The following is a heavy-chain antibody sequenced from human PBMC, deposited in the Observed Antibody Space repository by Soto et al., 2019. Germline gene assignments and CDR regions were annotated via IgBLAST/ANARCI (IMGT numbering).Heavy chain of an antibody. V-gene: IGHV4-59*01. J-gene: IGHJ6*03. CDR2: IYYSGST. Sequence: SETLSLTCTVSGGSISSYYWSWIRQPPGKGLEWIGYIYYSGSTNYNPSLKSRVTISVDTSKNQFSLKLSSVTAADTAVYYCARVVVVPAASYYYYYYMDVWGKGTTVTVSS. D-gene: IGHD2-2*01. CDR3: ARVVVVPAASYYYYYYMDV. CDR1: GGSISSYY.